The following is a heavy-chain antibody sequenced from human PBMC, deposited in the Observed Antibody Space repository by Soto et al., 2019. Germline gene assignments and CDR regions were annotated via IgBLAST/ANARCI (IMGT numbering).Heavy chain of an antibody. CDR2: IYHSGST. V-gene: IGHV4-4*02. Sequence: QVQLQESGPGLVKPSGTLSLTCAVSGDSISSSNWWSWVRQPPGKGLEWIGEIYHSGSTNYNPSPRSQVTVSVDKSKNQFFLKLSSVTSADTAVYYCARDRSGGYHEYYFDYWGQGTLVTVSS. J-gene: IGHJ4*02. CDR3: ARDRSGGYHEYYFDY. D-gene: IGHD1-26*01. CDR1: GDSISSSNW.